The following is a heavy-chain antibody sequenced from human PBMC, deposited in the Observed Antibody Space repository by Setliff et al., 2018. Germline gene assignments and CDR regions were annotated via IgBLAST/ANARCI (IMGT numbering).Heavy chain of an antibody. CDR2: IYIGGSA. CDR1: GGSISSYY. CDR3: AREQWLDPPGYYYMDV. J-gene: IGHJ6*03. V-gene: IGHV4-4*07. Sequence: SETLSLTCTVSGGSISSYYWSWIRQPAGKGLEWIGHIYIGGSANYNPSLKSRVTMSIDTSKNQFSLKLNSVTAADVAVCYCAREQWLDPPGYYYMDVWAKGTTVTVSS. D-gene: IGHD6-19*01.